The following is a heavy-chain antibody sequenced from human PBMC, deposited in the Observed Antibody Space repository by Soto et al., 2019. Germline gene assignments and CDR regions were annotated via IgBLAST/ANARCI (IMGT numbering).Heavy chain of an antibody. CDR3: ARQRGRFLEWLFASPVGYMDV. Sequence: GGSLRLSCAASGFAVSSKYMSWVRQAPGKGLEWVSVIYSGGSTYYADSVKGRFTISRHNSKNTLYLQMNSLRAEDTAVYYCARQRGRFLEWLFASPVGYMDVWGKGTTVTVSS. CDR2: IYSGGST. D-gene: IGHD3-3*01. CDR1: GFAVSSKY. V-gene: IGHV3-53*04. J-gene: IGHJ6*03.